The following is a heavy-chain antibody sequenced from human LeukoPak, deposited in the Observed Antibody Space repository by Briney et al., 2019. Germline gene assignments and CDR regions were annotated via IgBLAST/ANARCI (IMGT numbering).Heavy chain of an antibody. J-gene: IGHJ3*02. CDR3: ARSDGVRGAIDAFDI. D-gene: IGHD3-10*01. CDR1: GGSISSGGYS. Sequence: PSQNLSLTCAVSGGSISSGGYSWSWIRQPPGKGLEWIGYIYHSGSTYYNPSLKSRVTISVDRSKNQLSLKLSSVTAADTAVYYCARSDGVRGAIDAFDIWGQGTMVTVSS. CDR2: IYHSGST. V-gene: IGHV4-30-2*01.